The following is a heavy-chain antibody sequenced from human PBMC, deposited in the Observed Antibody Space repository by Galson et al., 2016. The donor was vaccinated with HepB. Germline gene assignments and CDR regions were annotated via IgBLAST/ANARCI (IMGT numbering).Heavy chain of an antibody. J-gene: IGHJ6*03. D-gene: IGHD4-17*01. CDR2: INPSGGST. CDR3: ARGTVTPFHYYYYYMGV. CDR1: GYTFTSYY. V-gene: IGHV1-46*01. Sequence: SVKVSCKASGYTFTSYYMHWVRQAPGQGLEWMGKINPSGGSTRYAQKFQGRVTMTRDTSTSTIYMELSSLGSEDTAVYYCARGTVTPFHYYYYYMGVWGKGTTVTVSS.